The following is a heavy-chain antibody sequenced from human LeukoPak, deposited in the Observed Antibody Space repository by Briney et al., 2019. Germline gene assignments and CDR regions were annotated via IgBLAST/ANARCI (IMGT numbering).Heavy chain of an antibody. CDR2: FDPEDGET. CDR1: GYTLTELS. V-gene: IGHV1-24*01. J-gene: IGHJ4*02. D-gene: IGHD1-26*01. CDR3: ATARIVGATPAFDY. Sequence: ASVKVSCKVSGYTLTELSMHWVRQAPGKGLEWMGGFDPEDGETIYARKFQGRVTMTEDTSTDTAYMELSSLRSEDTAVYYCATARIVGATPAFDYWGQGTLVTVSS.